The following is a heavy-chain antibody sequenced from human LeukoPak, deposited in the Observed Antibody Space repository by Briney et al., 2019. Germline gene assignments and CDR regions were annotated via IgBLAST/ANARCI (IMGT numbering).Heavy chain of an antibody. V-gene: IGHV3-7*01. CDR3: TTTTMIVVAAVNYFDY. Sequence: GGSLRLSCATSGFIFSNYWMSWVRQAPGKGLEWVANIKQDGSETYYVDSVKGRFTISRDDAKNSLYLQMNSLRAEDTAVYYCTTTTMIVVAAVNYFDYWGQGNPGHRLL. D-gene: IGHD3-22*01. J-gene: IGHJ4*02. CDR2: IKQDGSET. CDR1: GFIFSNYW.